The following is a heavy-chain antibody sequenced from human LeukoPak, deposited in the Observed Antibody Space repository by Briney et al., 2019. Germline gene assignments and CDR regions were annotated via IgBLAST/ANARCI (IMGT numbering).Heavy chain of an antibody. Sequence: ETLSLTCTVSGGSISSYYWSWVRQAPGKGLEWVSAISGSGGSTYYADSVKGRFTISRDNSKNTLYLQMNSLRAEDTAVYYCAKDPSPYGDYYFDYWGQGTLVTVSS. J-gene: IGHJ4*02. CDR2: ISGSGGST. CDR1: GGSISSYY. D-gene: IGHD4-17*01. CDR3: AKDPSPYGDYYFDY. V-gene: IGHV3-23*01.